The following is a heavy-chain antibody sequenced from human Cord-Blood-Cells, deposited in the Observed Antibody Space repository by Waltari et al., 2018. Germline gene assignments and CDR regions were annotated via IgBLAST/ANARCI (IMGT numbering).Heavy chain of an antibody. D-gene: IGHD6-6*01. J-gene: IGHJ4*02. CDR3: QTPIWGGGSSGY. V-gene: IGHV3-33*01. Sequence: QVQLVESGGGVVQPGRSLRLSCAASGFTFSSYGRHWVRQAPGKGLEWVAVKWYDGSNKYYADSVKGRFTISRDNSKNTLYLQMNSLRAEDTAVYYCQTPIWGGGSSGYWGQGTLVTVSS. CDR1: GFTFSSYG. CDR2: KWYDGSNK.